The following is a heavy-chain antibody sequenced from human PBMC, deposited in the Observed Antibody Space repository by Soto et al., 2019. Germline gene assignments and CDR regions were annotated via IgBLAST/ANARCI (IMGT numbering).Heavy chain of an antibody. D-gene: IGHD2-15*01. CDR3: ATSYIVVVVAATGLAFDI. Sequence: GASVKVSCKVSGYTLTELSMHWVRQAPGKGLEWMGGFDPEDGETIYAQKFQGRVTMTEDTSTDTAYMELSSLRSEDTAVYYCATSYIVVVVAATGLAFDIWGQGTMVTVSS. CDR2: FDPEDGET. V-gene: IGHV1-24*01. J-gene: IGHJ3*02. CDR1: GYTLTELS.